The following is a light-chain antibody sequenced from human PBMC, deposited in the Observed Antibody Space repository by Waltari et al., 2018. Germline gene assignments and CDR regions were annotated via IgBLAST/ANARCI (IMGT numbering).Light chain of an antibody. CDR2: GAS. CDR1: QSVSITY. V-gene: IGKV3-20*01. J-gene: IGKJ2*01. CDR3: QQYDSSSYT. Sequence: DIVLPQSPDTLSLSPGERATLSCRASQSVSITYLAWYQQKPGQATRLLIYGASSRATGIADRFSGSGSGTDFILTISRLEPEDFAVYYCQQYDSSSYTFGQGTRLEIK.